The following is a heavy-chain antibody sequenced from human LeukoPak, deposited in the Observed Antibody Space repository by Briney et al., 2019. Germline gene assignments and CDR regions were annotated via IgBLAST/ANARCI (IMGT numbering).Heavy chain of an antibody. CDR2: IYYSGST. V-gene: IGHV4-59*01. J-gene: IGHJ5*02. Sequence: SETLSLTCTVSGGSISSYYWSWIRQPPGKGLEWIGYIYYSGSTNYNPSLKSRVTISVDTSKNQFSLKLSSVTAADTAVYYCATSSSGSHNWFDPWGQGTLVTVSS. CDR1: GGSISSYY. CDR3: ATSSSGSHNWFDP. D-gene: IGHD1-26*01.